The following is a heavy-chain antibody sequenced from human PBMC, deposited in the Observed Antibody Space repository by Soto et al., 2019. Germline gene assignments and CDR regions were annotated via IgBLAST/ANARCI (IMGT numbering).Heavy chain of an antibody. J-gene: IGHJ6*02. Sequence: PGESLKISCTGSGYSFTSHWIGWVRQMPGKGLVLFGFIFLGVFDTLYCPSFQGQVTISADKSINTAYLQWSSLKAADAAIFYCARFEAASLKGSYYGMDVWGQGTTVTVSS. CDR3: ARFEAASLKGSYYGMDV. D-gene: IGHD2-15*01. CDR2: IFLGVFDT. CDR1: GYSFTSHW. V-gene: IGHV5-51*01.